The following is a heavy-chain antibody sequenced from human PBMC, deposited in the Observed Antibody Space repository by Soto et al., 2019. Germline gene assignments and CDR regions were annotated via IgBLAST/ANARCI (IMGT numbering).Heavy chain of an antibody. Sequence: EVPLVESGGGLVQPGESLRLSCAASGFTFSYYWMHWVRQAPGKGLVWVSRIHSDGSSTTYADSVKDRFTISRDNARNTLYLQMNGLRAEDTAVYYCARGDRGAFDLWGQGTVLTVSS. CDR3: ARGDRGAFDL. J-gene: IGHJ3*01. D-gene: IGHD1-26*01. V-gene: IGHV3-74*03. CDR2: IHSDGSST. CDR1: GFTFSYYW.